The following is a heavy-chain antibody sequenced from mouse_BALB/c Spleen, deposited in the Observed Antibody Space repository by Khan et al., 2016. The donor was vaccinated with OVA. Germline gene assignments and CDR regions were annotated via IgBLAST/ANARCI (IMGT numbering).Heavy chain of an antibody. Sequence: VQLQQSGPDLVKPGASMKISCKASGYSFTGYYIHWVKQSHGKSLEWIGRVNPNNGGTSYNQKFKGKAILTVDKSSNTAYMELRSLTSEDSAVYSCAMYHGYFDVWGAGTTVTVSS. J-gene: IGHJ1*01. CDR2: VNPNNGGT. D-gene: IGHD1-1*01. V-gene: IGHV1-26*01. CDR1: GYSFTGYY. CDR3: AMYHGYFDV.